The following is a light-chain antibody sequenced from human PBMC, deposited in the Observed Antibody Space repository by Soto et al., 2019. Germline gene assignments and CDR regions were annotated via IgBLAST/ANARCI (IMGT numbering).Light chain of an antibody. CDR1: QSLLHSNGYNY. V-gene: IGKV2-28*01. CDR3: MQALQTPRT. CDR2: LGS. J-gene: IGKJ1*01. Sequence: DVVMTQSPLSLPVTPGEPASISCRSSQSLLHSNGYNYLDWYLQKPGQSPQLLIYLGSNRASGVHDRFSGSGLGTDFTLKISRVEAVDVGVYYCMQALQTPRTFVQGTKVEIK.